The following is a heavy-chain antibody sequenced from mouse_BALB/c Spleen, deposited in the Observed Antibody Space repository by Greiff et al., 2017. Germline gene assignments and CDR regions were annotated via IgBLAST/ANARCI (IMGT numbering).Heavy chain of an antibody. J-gene: IGHJ1*01. Sequence: EVQRVESGPELVKPGASVKISCKASGYSFTGYFMNWVMQSHGKSLEWIGRINPYNGDTFYNQKFKGKATLTVDKSSSTAHMELRSLASEDSAVYYCARSYYRYDGWYFDVWGAGTTVTVSS. D-gene: IGHD2-14*01. CDR2: INPYNGDT. CDR3: ARSYYRYDGWYFDV. V-gene: IGHV1-20*02. CDR1: GYSFTGYF.